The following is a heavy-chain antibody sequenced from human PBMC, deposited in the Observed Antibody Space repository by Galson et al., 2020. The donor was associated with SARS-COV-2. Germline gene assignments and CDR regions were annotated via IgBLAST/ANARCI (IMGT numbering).Heavy chain of an antibody. J-gene: IGHJ6*03. CDR2: ISYDGSNK. CDR3: AREDYYYYMDV. CDR1: GFTFSSYA. Sequence: GGSLRLSCAASGFTFSSYAMHWVRQAPGKGLEWVAVISYDGSNKYYADSVKGRFTISRDNSKNTLYLQMNSLRAEDTAVYYCAREDYYYYMDVWGKGTTVTVSS. V-gene: IGHV3-30*01.